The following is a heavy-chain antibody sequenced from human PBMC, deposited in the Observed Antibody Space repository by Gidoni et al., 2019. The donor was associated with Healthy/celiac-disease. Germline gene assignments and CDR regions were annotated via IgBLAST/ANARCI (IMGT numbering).Heavy chain of an antibody. CDR1: GGTFSSYA. V-gene: IGHV1-69*04. CDR2: IIPILGIA. CDR3: ARGLAKRIGMDV. D-gene: IGHD5-12*01. Sequence: QVQLVQSGAEVKKPGSSVKVSCKASGGTFSSYAISWVRQAPGQGLEWMGRIIPILGIANYAQKFQGRVTITADKSTSTAYMELSSLRSEDTAVYYCARGLAKRIGMDVWGQGTTVTVSS. J-gene: IGHJ6*02.